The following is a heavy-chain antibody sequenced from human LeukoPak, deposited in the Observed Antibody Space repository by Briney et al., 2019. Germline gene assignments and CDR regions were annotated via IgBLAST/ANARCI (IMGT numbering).Heavy chain of an antibody. D-gene: IGHD3-3*01. CDR3: ARSLYDFWSGYKY. Sequence: SETLSLTCAVSGVSISSGDYYWSWIRQPPGKGLEWIGYIYYSGSTYYNPSLKSRVTISVDTSKNQFSLKLSSVTAADTAVYYCARSLYDFWSGYKYWGQGTLVTVSS. CDR1: GVSISSGDYY. J-gene: IGHJ4*02. V-gene: IGHV4-30-4*08. CDR2: IYYSGST.